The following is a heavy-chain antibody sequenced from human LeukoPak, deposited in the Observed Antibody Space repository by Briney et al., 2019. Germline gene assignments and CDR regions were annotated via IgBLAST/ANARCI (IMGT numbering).Heavy chain of an antibody. CDR3: ARTIVATIHNFDY. V-gene: IGHV4-34*01. CDR2: INHSGST. D-gene: IGHD5-12*01. J-gene: IGHJ4*02. Sequence: SETLSLTCAVYGGSFSGYYWSWIRQPPGKGLEWIGEINHSGSTNYNPSLKSRVTIPVDTSKNQFSLKLSSVTAADTAVYYCARTIVATIHNFDYWGQGTLVTVSS. CDR1: GGSFSGYY.